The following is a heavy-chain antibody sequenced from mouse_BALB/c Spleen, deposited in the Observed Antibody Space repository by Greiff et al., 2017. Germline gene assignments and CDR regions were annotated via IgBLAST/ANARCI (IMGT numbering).Heavy chain of an antibody. CDR1: GFNIKDTY. CDR3: ARDYGPYAMDY. Sequence: EVKLMESGAELVKPGASVKLSCTASGFNIKDTYMHWVKQRPEQGLEWIGRIDPANGNTKYDPKFQGTATITADTSSNTAYLQLSSLTSEDTAVYYCARDYGPYAMDYWGQGTSVTVSS. J-gene: IGHJ4*01. CDR2: IDPANGNT. V-gene: IGHV14-3*02. D-gene: IGHD1-1*02.